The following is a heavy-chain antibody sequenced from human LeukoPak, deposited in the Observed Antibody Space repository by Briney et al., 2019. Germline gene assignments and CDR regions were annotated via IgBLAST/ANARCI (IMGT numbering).Heavy chain of an antibody. CDR2: IYYSGST. D-gene: IGHD5-24*01. V-gene: IGHV4-59*01. CDR1: GGSISSYY. CDR3: ARVGVEMATTSYNWFDP. Sequence: SETLSLTCTVSGGSISSYYWSWIRRPPGKGLEWIGYIYYSGSTNYNPSLKSRVTISVDTSKNQFSLKLSSVTAADTAVYYCARVGVEMATTSYNWFDPWGQGTLVTVSS. J-gene: IGHJ5*02.